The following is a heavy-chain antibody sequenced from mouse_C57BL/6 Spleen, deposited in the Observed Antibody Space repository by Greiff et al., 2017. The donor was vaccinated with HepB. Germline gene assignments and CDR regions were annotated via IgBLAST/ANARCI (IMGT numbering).Heavy chain of an antibody. D-gene: IGHD2-5*01. CDR2: ISYDGSN. Sequence: VQLQQSGPGLVKPSQSLSLTCSVTGYSITSGYYWNWIRQFPGNKLEWMGYISYDGSNNYNPSLKNRISITRDTSKNQFFLKLNSVTTEDTATYYCARGGYYSNLLFAYWGQGTLVTVSA. J-gene: IGHJ3*01. V-gene: IGHV3-6*01. CDR3: ARGGYYSNLLFAY. CDR1: GYSITSGYY.